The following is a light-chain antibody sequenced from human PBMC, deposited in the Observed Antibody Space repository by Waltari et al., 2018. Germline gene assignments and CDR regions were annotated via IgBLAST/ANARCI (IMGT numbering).Light chain of an antibody. CDR1: RSNVENYNL. Sequence: GQSITISCTGTRSNVENYNLVSWYQHHPGKAPKLLIYEVSKRPAGISNRFSGSTSGNTASLTISGLQAEDESDYYCCSFAGGNNFEVIFGGGTRLTVL. CDR2: EVS. J-gene: IGLJ2*01. CDR3: CSFAGGNNFEVI. V-gene: IGLV2-23*02.